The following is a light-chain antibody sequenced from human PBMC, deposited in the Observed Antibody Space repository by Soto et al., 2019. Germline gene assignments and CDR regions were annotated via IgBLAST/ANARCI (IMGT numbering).Light chain of an antibody. Sequence: IQLTQSPSSLSASVGDRVTISCRASQGNNSFVAWYQQKSGKAPKLLIYAASTLQSGVPSRFSGSGSGTDFTLTISSLQPEDFATYYCQQLNDRRFSFGQGTKVDIX. V-gene: IGKV1-9*01. J-gene: IGKJ2*01. CDR1: QGNNSF. CDR2: AAS. CDR3: QQLNDRRFS.